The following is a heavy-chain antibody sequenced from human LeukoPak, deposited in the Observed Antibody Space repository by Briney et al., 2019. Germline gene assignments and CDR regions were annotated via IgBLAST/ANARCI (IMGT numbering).Heavy chain of an antibody. CDR2: ISYDGSNK. V-gene: IGHV3-30*04. D-gene: IGHD2-2*02. CDR1: GFSFRTYA. CDR3: ARDLRHQLLYCLDY. Sequence: GRSLRLSCAASGFSFRTYAMHWVRQALGKGLEWVGVISYDGSNKYYADSVKGRFTISRDNSKNTVYLQMNSLGAEDTAVYYCARDLRHQLLYCLDYWGQGTLVTVSS. J-gene: IGHJ4*02.